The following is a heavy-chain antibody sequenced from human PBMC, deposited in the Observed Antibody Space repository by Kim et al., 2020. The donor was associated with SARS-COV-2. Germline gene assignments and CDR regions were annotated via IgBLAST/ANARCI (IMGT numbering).Heavy chain of an antibody. D-gene: IGHD4-17*01. V-gene: IGHV2-70*01. Sequence: YSTSLKTRLTISKDTSKNQVVLTMTNMDPVDTATYYCARMNYGGNPFFDYWGQGTLVTVSS. CDR3: ARMNYGGNPFFDY. J-gene: IGHJ4*02.